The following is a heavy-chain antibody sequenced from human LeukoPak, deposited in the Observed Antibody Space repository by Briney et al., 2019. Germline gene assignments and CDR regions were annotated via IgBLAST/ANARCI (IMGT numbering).Heavy chain of an antibody. J-gene: IGHJ3*01. Sequence: GGSLRLSCAASGFIFSDHYMDWVRQAPGKGLEWVGRTRNEANIYTTKYAASVKGRFTISRDDSKNSLYLQMNSLKTEDTAVYYCASPVGATTVRAFDVWGQGTMVTVSS. D-gene: IGHD1-26*01. CDR1: GFIFSDHY. V-gene: IGHV3-72*01. CDR3: ASPVGATTVRAFDV. CDR2: TRNEANIYTT.